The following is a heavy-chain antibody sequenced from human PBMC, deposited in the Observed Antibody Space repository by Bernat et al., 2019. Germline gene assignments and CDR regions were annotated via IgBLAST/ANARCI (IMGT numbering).Heavy chain of an antibody. CDR1: GYTFTSYG. V-gene: IGHV1-18*01. CDR2: ISAYNGNT. CDR3: VRVFYFYHPSGGGDY. J-gene: IGHJ4*02. Sequence: QVQLVQSGAEVKKPGASVKVSCKASGYTFTSYGISWVRQAPGQGLEWMGWISAYNGNTNYAQKLQGRVTMTTDTSTSTAYMELRSLRSDDTAVYYCVRVFYFYHPSGGGDYWGQGTLVTVSS. D-gene: IGHD2/OR15-2a*01.